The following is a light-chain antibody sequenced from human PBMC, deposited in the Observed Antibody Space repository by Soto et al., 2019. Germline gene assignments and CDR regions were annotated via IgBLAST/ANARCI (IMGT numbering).Light chain of an antibody. Sequence: EIVMTQSPATLSVSPGERATLSCRASQSVSSNLAWYQQKPGQAPRLLIYGASTRATGIPDRFSGSGSETEFTLTISSLQSEDFAVYYCQQYNNFPRTFGQGTKVEIK. CDR3: QQYNNFPRT. CDR1: QSVSSN. J-gene: IGKJ1*01. CDR2: GAS. V-gene: IGKV3-15*01.